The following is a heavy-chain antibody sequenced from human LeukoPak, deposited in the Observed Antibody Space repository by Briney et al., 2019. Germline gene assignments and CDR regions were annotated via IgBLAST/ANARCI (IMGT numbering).Heavy chain of an antibody. V-gene: IGHV4-31*03. CDR3: ARDQRRITMVRGGANAFDI. J-gene: IGHJ3*02. D-gene: IGHD3-10*01. CDR2: IYYSGST. Sequence: SETLSLTCTVSGGSISSGGYYWSWIRQHPGKGLERIGYIYYSGSTYYNPSLKSRVTISVDTSKNQFSLKLSSVTAADTAVYYCARDQRRITMVRGGANAFDIWGQGTMVTVSS. CDR1: GGSISSGGYY.